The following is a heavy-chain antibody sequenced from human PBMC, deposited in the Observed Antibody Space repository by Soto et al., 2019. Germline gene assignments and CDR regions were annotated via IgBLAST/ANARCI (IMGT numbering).Heavy chain of an antibody. CDR2: IYHSGST. Sequence: SETLSLTCAVSGGSISSSNWWSWVRQPPGKGLEWIGEIYHSGSTNYNPSLKSRVTISVDKSKNQFSLKLSSVTAADTTVYYCARDGSQGYWFDPWGQGTLVTVSS. V-gene: IGHV4-4*02. CDR3: ARDGSQGYWFDP. D-gene: IGHD6-13*01. CDR1: GGSISSSNW. J-gene: IGHJ5*02.